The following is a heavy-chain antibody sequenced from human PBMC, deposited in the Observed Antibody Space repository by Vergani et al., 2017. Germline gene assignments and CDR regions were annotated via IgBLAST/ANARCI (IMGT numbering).Heavy chain of an antibody. CDR1: GGSISSSSYY. V-gene: IGHV4-39*01. D-gene: IGHD6-13*01. Sequence: QLQLQESGPGLVKPSETLSLTCTVSGGSISSSSYYWGWIRQPPGKGLEWIGSIYYSGSTYYNPSLKSRVTISVDTSKNQFSLKLSSVTAADTAVYYCARHLPGMRYFDDGGQGTLVTVSS. CDR2: IYYSGST. J-gene: IGHJ4*02. CDR3: ARHLPGMRYFDD.